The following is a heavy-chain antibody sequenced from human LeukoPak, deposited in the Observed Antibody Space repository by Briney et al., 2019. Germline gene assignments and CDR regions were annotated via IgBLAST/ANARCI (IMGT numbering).Heavy chain of an antibody. D-gene: IGHD2-2*02. CDR1: GYSISSGYY. J-gene: IGHJ3*02. Sequence: SETLSLTCAVSGYSISSGYYWGWIRQPPGKGLEWIGSIYHSGSTYYIPSLKSRVTISVDTSKNQFSLKLSSVTAADTAVYYCASTLDIVVVPAAIREGNDAFDIWGQGTMVTVSS. CDR2: IYHSGST. V-gene: IGHV4-38-2*01. CDR3: ASTLDIVVVPAAIREGNDAFDI.